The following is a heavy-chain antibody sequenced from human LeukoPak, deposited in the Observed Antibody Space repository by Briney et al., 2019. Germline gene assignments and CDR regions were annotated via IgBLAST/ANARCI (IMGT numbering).Heavy chain of an antibody. Sequence: GGSLRLSCAASGFTFSSYWMSWVRQAPGKGLEWVANIKQDGSEKYYVDSVKGRFTISRDDAKNSLYLQMNSLRAEDTAVYYCAMGRADYGMDVWGQGTTVTVSS. CDR1: GFTFSSYW. CDR2: IKQDGSEK. CDR3: AMGRADYGMDV. J-gene: IGHJ6*02. D-gene: IGHD3-10*01. V-gene: IGHV3-7*01.